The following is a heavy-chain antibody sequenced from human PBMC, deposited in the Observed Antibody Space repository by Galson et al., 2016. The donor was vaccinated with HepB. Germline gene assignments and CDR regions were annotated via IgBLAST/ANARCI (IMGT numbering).Heavy chain of an antibody. CDR1: GGSINNDNHC. CDR2: IYYSGNT. J-gene: IGHJ5*01. D-gene: IGHD6-19*01. CDR3: ARNNSGRYTFAS. Sequence: SETLSLTCIVSGGSINNDNHCWGWIRQPPGKGLEWIGSIYYSGNTHYNPSLNSRVTISVDTSKNQFSLRLTSVTASDTAIYYCARNNSGRYTFASWGQGTLVTVSS. V-gene: IGHV4-39*01.